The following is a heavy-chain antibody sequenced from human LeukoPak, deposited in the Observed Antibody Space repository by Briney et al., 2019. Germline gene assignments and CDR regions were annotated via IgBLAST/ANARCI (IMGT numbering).Heavy chain of an antibody. J-gene: IGHJ6*02. V-gene: IGHV3-23*01. CDR1: GFTFSSYG. Sequence: GGSLRLSCAASGFTFSSYGMHWVRQAPGKGLEWVSAISGSGGSTYYADSVKGRFTISRDNSKNTLYLQMNSLRAEDTAVYYCARDLGVGGSCYDVWGQGTTVTVSS. D-gene: IGHD2-15*01. CDR2: ISGSGGST. CDR3: ARDLGVGGSCYDV.